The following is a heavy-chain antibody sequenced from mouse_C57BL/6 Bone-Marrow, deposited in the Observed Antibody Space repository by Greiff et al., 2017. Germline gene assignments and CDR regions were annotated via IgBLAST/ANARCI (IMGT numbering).Heavy chain of an antibody. Sequence: EVKLVESGGGLVQPGGSLKLSCAASEFTFSDYYLYWVRQTPEKRLEWVAYISNGGGSTYYPDTVKGRFTISRDNATNTLYLQMSRLKAEDTAMYYCARHAGFAYWGQGTLVTVSA. J-gene: IGHJ3*01. CDR3: ARHAGFAY. CDR1: EFTFSDYY. CDR2: ISNGGGST. V-gene: IGHV5-12*01.